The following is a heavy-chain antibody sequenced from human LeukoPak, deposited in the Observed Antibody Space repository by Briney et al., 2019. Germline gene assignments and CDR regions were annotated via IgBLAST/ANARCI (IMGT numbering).Heavy chain of an antibody. Sequence: SVKVSCKASGGTFSSYAISWVRQAPGQGLEWMGGIIPIFGTANYAQKFQGRVTMTRDTSTSTVYMELSSLRSEDTAVYYCARDPSYYYDSSGYLSWGQGTLVTVSS. CDR2: IIPIFGTA. J-gene: IGHJ5*02. D-gene: IGHD3-22*01. CDR3: ARDPSYYYDSSGYLS. CDR1: GGTFSSYA. V-gene: IGHV1-69*05.